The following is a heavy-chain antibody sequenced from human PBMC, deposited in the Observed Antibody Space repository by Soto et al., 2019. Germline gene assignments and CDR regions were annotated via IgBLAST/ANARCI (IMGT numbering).Heavy chain of an antibody. J-gene: IGHJ6*02. CDR2: IYYSGST. CDR1: GGSISSGDYY. D-gene: IGHD2-15*01. CDR3: ARVVVVAAPYSYYYGMDV. Sequence: PSETLSLTCTVSGGSISSGDYYWSWIRQPPGKGLEWIGYIYYSGSTYYNPSLKSRVTISVDTSKNQFSLKLSSVTAADTAVYYCARVVVVAAPYSYYYGMDVWGQGTTVTAP. V-gene: IGHV4-30-4*01.